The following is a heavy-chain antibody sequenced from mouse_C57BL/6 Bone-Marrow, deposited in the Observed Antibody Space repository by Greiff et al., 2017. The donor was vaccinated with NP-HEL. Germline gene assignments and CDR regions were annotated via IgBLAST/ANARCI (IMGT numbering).Heavy chain of an antibody. CDR2: IDPNSGGT. CDR1: GYTFTSYW. Sequence: QVQLQQPGAELVKPGASVKLSCKASGYTFTSYWMHWVKQRPGRGLEWIGRIDPNSGGTKYNEKFKSKATLTVDKPSSTAYMQLSSLTSEDSAVYYCASAPRYGSSYYAMDYWGQGTSVTVSS. D-gene: IGHD1-1*01. J-gene: IGHJ4*01. V-gene: IGHV1-72*01. CDR3: ASAPRYGSSYYAMDY.